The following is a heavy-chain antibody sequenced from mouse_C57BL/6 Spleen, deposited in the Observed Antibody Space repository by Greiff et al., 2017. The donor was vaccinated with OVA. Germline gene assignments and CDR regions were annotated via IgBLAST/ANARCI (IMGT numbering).Heavy chain of an antibody. J-gene: IGHJ4*01. Sequence: DVKLQESGAELVKPGASVKLSCTASSFNIKDYYMHWVKQRTEQGLEWIGRIDPEDGETKYAPKFQGKATITADTSSNTAYLQLSSLTSEDTAVYYCASSPRRAMDYWGQGTSVTVSS. CDR2: IDPEDGET. CDR3: ASSPRRAMDY. CDR1: SFNIKDYY. V-gene: IGHV14-2*01.